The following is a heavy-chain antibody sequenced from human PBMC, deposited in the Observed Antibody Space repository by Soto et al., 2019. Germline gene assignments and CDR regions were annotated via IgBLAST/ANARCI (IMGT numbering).Heavy chain of an antibody. V-gene: IGHV4-61*08. D-gene: IGHD1-1*01. CDR3: AKNTGGTRGPYYDY. J-gene: IGHJ4*02. Sequence: SETLSLTCIVSGGSVYSDGYYWSWIRQPPGKRLEWIGYIFYSGTTQYSPALASRVTISLETSKNQFSLDLSSVTAVDTAVYYCAKNTGGTRGPYYDYWGQGTLVTVSS. CDR2: IFYSGTT. CDR1: GGSVYSDGYY.